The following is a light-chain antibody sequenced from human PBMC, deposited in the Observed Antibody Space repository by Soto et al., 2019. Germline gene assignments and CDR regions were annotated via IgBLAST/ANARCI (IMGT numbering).Light chain of an antibody. J-gene: IGKJ4*02. V-gene: IGKV1-39*01. CDR1: ESISTY. Sequence: DIQMTQSPSSLSASVGDSVTITCRASESISTYVNWYQQKPGKAPKLLIFAASSLQSGVPLRFSGSGSGSVFTLTISSLQPADFATAYCQQSYRTPPLLSFGGGTRVEIK. CDR2: AAS. CDR3: QQSYRTPPLLS.